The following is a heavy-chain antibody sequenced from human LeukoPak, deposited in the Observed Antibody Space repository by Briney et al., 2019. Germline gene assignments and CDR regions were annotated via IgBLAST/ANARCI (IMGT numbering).Heavy chain of an antibody. Sequence: SETLSLTCAVYGGSFSGYYWSWIRQPPGKGLEWIGEINHSGSTNYNPSLKSRVTISVDTSKNQFSLKLSSVTAADTAVYYCARTKGPVVEYSSGWFSFDYWGQGTLVTVSS. D-gene: IGHD6-19*01. V-gene: IGHV4-34*01. CDR3: ARTKGPVVEYSSGWFSFDY. CDR1: GGSFSGYY. CDR2: INHSGST. J-gene: IGHJ4*02.